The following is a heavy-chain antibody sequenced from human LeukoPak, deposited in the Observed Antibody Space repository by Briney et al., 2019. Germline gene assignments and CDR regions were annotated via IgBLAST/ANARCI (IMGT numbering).Heavy chain of an antibody. CDR3: AKDRGFGVFFQYYFDY. V-gene: IGHV3-23*01. CDR2: ISGSGGST. J-gene: IGHJ4*02. CDR1: GFTVSSTY. D-gene: IGHD3-10*01. Sequence: GGSLRLSCLASGFTVSSTYMSWVRQAPGKGLEWVSAISGSGGSTYYADSVKGRFTISRDNSKNTLYLQMNSLRAEDTAVYYCAKDRGFGVFFQYYFDYWGQGTLVTVSS.